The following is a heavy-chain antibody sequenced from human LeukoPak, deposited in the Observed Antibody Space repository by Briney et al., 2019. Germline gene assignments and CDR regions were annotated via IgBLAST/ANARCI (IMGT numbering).Heavy chain of an antibody. J-gene: IGHJ6*03. D-gene: IGHD6-6*01. CDR3: ARTEYSSSPYYYYYMDV. CDR2: IYHSGST. Sequence: SETLSLTCTVSGYSISSGYYWGWIRQPPGKGLGWIGSIYHSGSTYYNPSLKSRVTISVDTSKNQFSLKLSSVTAADTAVYYCARTEYSSSPYYYYYMDVWGKGTTVTVSS. CDR1: GYSISSGYY. V-gene: IGHV4-38-2*02.